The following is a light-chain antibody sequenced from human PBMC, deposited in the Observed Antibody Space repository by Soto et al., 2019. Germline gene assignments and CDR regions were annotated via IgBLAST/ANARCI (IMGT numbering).Light chain of an antibody. CDR3: QQRAGSST. CDR2: GAS. Sequence: VMTPAPATLSVSPVERATLSCRASQTINNNVAWYQLTDGQVPRLLIYGASTRATDVPARFSGSGSGTDFTLTLSSLEPEDFAVYYCQQRAGSSTFGQGTRLEIK. V-gene: IGKV3-15*01. CDR1: QTINNN. J-gene: IGKJ5*01.